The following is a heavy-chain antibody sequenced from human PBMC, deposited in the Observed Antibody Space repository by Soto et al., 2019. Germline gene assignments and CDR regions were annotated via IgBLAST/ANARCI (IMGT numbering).Heavy chain of an antibody. CDR1: GFTLSYYY. CDR3: ARVGQPLDY. J-gene: IGHJ4*02. Sequence: QVQLVESGGGLVKPGGSLRLSCASSGFTLSYYYMSVIRQAPVKGLEWVSYISSSGSTIYCADSMKGRFTISRENAKNSLYLQMNSLRAEDTAVYYCARVGQPLDYWGQGTLVTVSS. D-gene: IGHD1-1*01. V-gene: IGHV3-11*01. CDR2: ISSSGSTI.